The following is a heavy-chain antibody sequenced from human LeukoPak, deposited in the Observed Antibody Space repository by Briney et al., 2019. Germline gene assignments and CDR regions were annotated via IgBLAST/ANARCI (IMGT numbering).Heavy chain of an antibody. Sequence: KPSETLSLTCTVSGYSISSGYYWGWIRQPPGKGLEWIGSIYHSGSTYYNPSLKSRVTISVDTSKNQFSLKLSSVTAADTAVYYCARVVVVHRDIVGAIGYFDYWGQGTLVTVSS. J-gene: IGHJ4*02. V-gene: IGHV4-38-2*02. D-gene: IGHD1-26*01. CDR3: ARVVVVHRDIVGAIGYFDY. CDR1: GYSISSGYY. CDR2: IYHSGST.